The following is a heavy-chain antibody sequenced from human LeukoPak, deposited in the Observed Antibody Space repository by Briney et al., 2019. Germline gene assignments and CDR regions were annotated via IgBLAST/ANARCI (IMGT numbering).Heavy chain of an antibody. V-gene: IGHV3-30*03. CDR3: ATDRSSGWYDLGAFDI. J-gene: IGHJ3*02. CDR1: GFTFSSCG. D-gene: IGHD6-19*01. Sequence: GGSLRLSCAASGFTFSSCGMHWVRQAPDKGLEWVAVISYDGSNKYYADSVKGRFTISRDNSKNTLYLQMNSLRAEDTAVFYCATDRSSGWYDLGAFDIWGQGTMVTVSS. CDR2: ISYDGSNK.